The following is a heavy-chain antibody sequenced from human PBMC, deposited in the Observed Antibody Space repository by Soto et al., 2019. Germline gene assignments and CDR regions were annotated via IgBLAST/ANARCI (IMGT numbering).Heavy chain of an antibody. J-gene: IGHJ4*02. V-gene: IGHV1-58*01. D-gene: IGHD5-18*01. Sequence: ASVXVSCKASGFTFTNSALHLVRQAGGQRLEWIGWIVVGSGNTNYAQKFQERVTITRDMSTSTAYMELSSLRFEDTAVYYCAEDKGDSNGYGKYWGQGTLVTVYS. CDR3: AEDKGDSNGYGKY. CDR1: GFTFTNSA. CDR2: IVVGSGNT.